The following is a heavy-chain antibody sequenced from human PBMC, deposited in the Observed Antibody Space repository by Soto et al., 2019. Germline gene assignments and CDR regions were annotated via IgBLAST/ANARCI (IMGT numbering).Heavy chain of an antibody. V-gene: IGHV3-23*01. Sequence: PGGSLRLSCAASGFTFSSYAMSWVRQAPGKGLEWVSAISGSGGSTYYADSVKGRFTISRDNSKNMLYLQMNSLRAEDTAVYYCAKDRGAVLRFLEWLSTFDYWGQGTLVTVSS. CDR3: AKDRGAVLRFLEWLSTFDY. J-gene: IGHJ4*02. CDR1: GFTFSSYA. D-gene: IGHD3-3*01. CDR2: ISGSGGST.